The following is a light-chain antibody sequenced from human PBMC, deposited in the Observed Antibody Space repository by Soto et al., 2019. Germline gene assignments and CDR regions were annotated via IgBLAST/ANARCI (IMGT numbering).Light chain of an antibody. CDR3: QHLDSYPLT. V-gene: IGKV1-9*01. Sequence: DIQLTQSPSLLSASVGDRVTITCRASQGISSYLAWYQQKPGKAPKLLIYAASTLKSGVPSRFSGSGSGTEFTLTISSLQPEDFVSYYCQHLDSYPLTFGGGTKVEIK. J-gene: IGKJ4*01. CDR1: QGISSY. CDR2: AAS.